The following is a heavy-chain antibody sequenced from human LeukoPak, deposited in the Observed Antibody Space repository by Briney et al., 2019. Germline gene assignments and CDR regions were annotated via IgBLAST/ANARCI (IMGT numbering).Heavy chain of an antibody. D-gene: IGHD3-3*01. J-gene: IGHJ3*02. CDR1: GVSMSSNY. V-gene: IGHV4-59*01. Sequence: SETLSLTCSVSGVSMSSNYWSSIRQPPGKGLEWIGYIYYSGNTNYNPSLRSRVIISVDTSKKQFSLKLSSVTAADTAVYYCARDNNGLYFGVRGFDIWGQGKMVIVSS. CDR3: ARDNNGLYFGVRGFDI. CDR2: IYYSGNT.